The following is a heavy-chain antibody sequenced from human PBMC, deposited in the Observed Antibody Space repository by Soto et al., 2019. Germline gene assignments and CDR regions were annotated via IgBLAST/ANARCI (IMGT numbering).Heavy chain of an antibody. V-gene: IGHV4-39*01. CDR1: GGSISSGPYS. CDR3: ARLGGYCAKARCYGYDAMDV. CDR2: FYYSGRT. Sequence: SETLSLTCSVSGGSISSGPYSWGWIRQPPGKGLEWIGTFYYSGRTFYNPSLESRVTISVDPSKNQFSLKVSSVTAADTAVYYCARLGGYCAKARCYGYDAMDVWGQGTTVTVSS. D-gene: IGHD2-8*01. J-gene: IGHJ6*02.